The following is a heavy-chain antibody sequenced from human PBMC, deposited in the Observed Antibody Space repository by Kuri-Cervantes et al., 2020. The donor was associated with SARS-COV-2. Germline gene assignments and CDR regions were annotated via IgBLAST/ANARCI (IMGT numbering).Heavy chain of an antibody. V-gene: IGHV4-39*01. D-gene: IGHD3-22*01. CDR3: ARLYDSSGYYYHAFDY. J-gene: IGHJ4*02. Sequence: ESLKISCTVSGGSISSGSYYWGWIRQPPGKGLEWIGSIHYSGSTYYNPSLKTRVTISVDTSKNQFSLRLSSVTAADTAVYYCARLYDSSGYYYHAFDYWGQGTLVTVSS. CDR1: GGSISSGSYY. CDR2: IHYSGST.